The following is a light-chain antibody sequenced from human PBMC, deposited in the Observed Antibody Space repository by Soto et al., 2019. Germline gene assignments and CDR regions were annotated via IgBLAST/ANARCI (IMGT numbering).Light chain of an antibody. CDR3: QQFDKGLT. V-gene: IGKV3-15*01. CDR2: STS. J-gene: IGKJ4*02. Sequence: DIVMTQSPATLSLFPGERATLSCRASQSVNTVLAWYQQKPGQAPRLLLYSTSVRATGVPGRFIGRGSGTEFTLTITSPQREDSAIYYCQQFDKGLTFGGGTKVEIK. CDR1: QSVNTV.